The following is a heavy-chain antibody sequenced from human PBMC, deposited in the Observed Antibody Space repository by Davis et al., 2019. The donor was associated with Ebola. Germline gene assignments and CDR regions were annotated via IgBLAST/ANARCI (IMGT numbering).Heavy chain of an antibody. V-gene: IGHV3-21*01. CDR2: ISSSSSYI. CDR3: ARVGEGASSTLFDY. Sequence: GGSLRLSCAASGFTFSSYSMNWVRQAPGKGLEWVSSISSSSSYIYYADSVKGRFTISRDNAKNSLYLQMNSLRAEDTAVYYCARVGEGASSTLFDYWGQGTLVTVSS. CDR1: GFTFSSYS. D-gene: IGHD3-16*01. J-gene: IGHJ4*02.